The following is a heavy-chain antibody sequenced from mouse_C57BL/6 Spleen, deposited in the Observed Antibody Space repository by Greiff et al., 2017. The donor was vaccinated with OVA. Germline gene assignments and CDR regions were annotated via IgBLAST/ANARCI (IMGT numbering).Heavy chain of an antibody. J-gene: IGHJ2*01. CDR2: INPGSGCT. V-gene: IGHV1-54*01. CDR3: ARSSYDGYYYFDY. D-gene: IGHD2-3*01. Sequence: VQLQQSGAELVRPGTSVKVSCKASGYAFTNYLIEWVKQRPGQGLEWIGVINPGSGCTNYNEKFKGKDTLTADKSSSTAYMQLSSLTSEDSAVYFCARSSYDGYYYFDYWGQGTTLTVSS. CDR1: GYAFTNYL.